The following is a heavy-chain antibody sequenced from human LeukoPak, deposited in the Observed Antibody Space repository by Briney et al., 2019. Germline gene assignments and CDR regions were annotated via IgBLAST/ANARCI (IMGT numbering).Heavy chain of an antibody. Sequence: GGSLRLSCAASGFTFSSYSMNWVRQAPGKGLEWVSSISSSSSYIYYADSVKGRFTISRDNAKNSLYLQMNSLRAEDTAVYYCARDFGGSGYFDYWGQGTPVTVSS. V-gene: IGHV3-21*01. CDR2: ISSSSSYI. CDR3: ARDFGGSGYFDY. CDR1: GFTFSSYS. J-gene: IGHJ4*02. D-gene: IGHD3-3*01.